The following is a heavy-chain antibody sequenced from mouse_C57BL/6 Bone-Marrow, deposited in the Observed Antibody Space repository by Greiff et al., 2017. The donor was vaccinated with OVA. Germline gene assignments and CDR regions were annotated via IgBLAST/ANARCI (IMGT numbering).Heavy chain of an antibody. J-gene: IGHJ1*03. CDR3: TRTLPYYYGSSYYWYFDV. CDR1: GFTFSSYA. D-gene: IGHD1-1*01. Sequence: VQLKQSGEGLVKPGGSLKLSCAASGFTFSSYAMSWVRQTPEKRLEWVAYISSGGDYIYYADTVKGRFTISRDNARNTLYLQMSSLKSEDTAMYYCTRTLPYYYGSSYYWYFDVWGTGTTVTVSS. V-gene: IGHV5-9-1*02. CDR2: ISSGGDYI.